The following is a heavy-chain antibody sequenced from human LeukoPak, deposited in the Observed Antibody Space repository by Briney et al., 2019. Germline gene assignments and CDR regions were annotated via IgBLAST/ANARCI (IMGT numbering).Heavy chain of an antibody. V-gene: IGHV4-39*01. CDR2: IHYSGST. Sequence: SETLSLTCTVSDGSISSSRYYWAWIRQPPGKGLEWIGSIHYSGSTFYSPSLKSRVTISVDTSKNQFYLNLRSVTAADTAAYYCSRETASTSWYWGQGTLVTVSS. CDR3: SRETASTSWY. J-gene: IGHJ4*02. D-gene: IGHD6-13*01. CDR1: DGSISSSRYY.